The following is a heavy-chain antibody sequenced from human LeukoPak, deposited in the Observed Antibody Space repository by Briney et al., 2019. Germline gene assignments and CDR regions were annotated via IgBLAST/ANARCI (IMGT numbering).Heavy chain of an antibody. CDR2: INPSGGST. D-gene: IGHD4-17*01. CDR1: AYTFTSYY. V-gene: IGHV1-46*01. J-gene: IGHJ4*02. CDR3: ARDQPQYGDYVTALDY. Sequence: ASVTVSRKASAYTFTSYYMHWVRPAPGQGLEWMGIINPSGGSTSYAQKFQGRVTMTRDMSTSTVYMELSSLRSEDTAVYYCARDQPQYGDYVTALDYWGQGTLVTVSS.